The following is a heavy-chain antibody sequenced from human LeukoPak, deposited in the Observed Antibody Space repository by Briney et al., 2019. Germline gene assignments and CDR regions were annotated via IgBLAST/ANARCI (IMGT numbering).Heavy chain of an antibody. D-gene: IGHD3-10*01. CDR3: AKDIRGSGNYGWFDP. CDR1: GFTFSSYA. CDR2: ISDSGGTT. V-gene: IGHV3-23*01. Sequence: GGSLRLSCVASGFTFSSYAMSCVRQAPGKGLEWVAAISDSGGTTYYVDSVRGRFTISRDNSKNTVYLQMNSLRAEDTAVYYCAKDIRGSGNYGWFDPWGQGTLVTVSS. J-gene: IGHJ5*02.